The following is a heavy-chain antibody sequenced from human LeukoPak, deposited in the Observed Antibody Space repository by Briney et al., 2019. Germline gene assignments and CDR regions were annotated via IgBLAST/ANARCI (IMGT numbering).Heavy chain of an antibody. D-gene: IGHD1-26*01. CDR2: IYYSEST. CDR3: AREGGTISLYGMDV. Sequence: SETLSLTRTVSGGSISRYYWSWIRQPPGMGLEWIGYIYYSESTNYNPSLKSRVTISVDTSKNQFSLKLSSVTAADTAVYYCAREGGTISLYGMDVWGQGTTVTVSS. V-gene: IGHV4-59*12. CDR1: GGSISRYY. J-gene: IGHJ6*02.